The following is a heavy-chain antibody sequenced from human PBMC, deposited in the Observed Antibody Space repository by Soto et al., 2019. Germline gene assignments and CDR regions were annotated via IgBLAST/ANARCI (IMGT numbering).Heavy chain of an antibody. CDR2: ILYDGSNK. CDR3: ARARSTRDFADDY. CDR1: GFTFSSYA. Sequence: QVQLVESGGGVVQPGRSLRLSCAASGFTFSSYAMHWVRQAPGKGLEWVAVILYDGSNKYYADSVKGRFTISRDNSKNTLYLQMNSLRAEDTAVYYCARARSTRDFADDYWGQGTLVTVSS. V-gene: IGHV3-30-3*01. D-gene: IGHD2-15*01. J-gene: IGHJ4*02.